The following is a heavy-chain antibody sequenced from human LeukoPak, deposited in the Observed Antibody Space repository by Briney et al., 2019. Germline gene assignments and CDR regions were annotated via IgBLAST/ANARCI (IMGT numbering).Heavy chain of an antibody. V-gene: IGHV4-34*01. J-gene: IGHJ6*03. CDR2: INDSGRI. D-gene: IGHD1-7*01. CDR3: ARRWNYGRNYYIDV. CDR1: GGSFSNYY. Sequence: SETLSLTCAVYGGSFSNYYWSWIRQPPGKGLEWIGEINDSGRINYNPSLMSRVTVSVDTSKNQFSLRLTSVTATDTAVYYCARRWNYGRNYYIDVWGTGATVSVSS.